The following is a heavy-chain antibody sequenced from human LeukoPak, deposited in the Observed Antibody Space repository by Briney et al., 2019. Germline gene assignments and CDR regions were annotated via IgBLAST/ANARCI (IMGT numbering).Heavy chain of an antibody. V-gene: IGHV4-39*01. D-gene: IGHD5-24*01. CDR1: GVSISSSNNL. Sequence: SDTLSLTCTVSGVSISSSNNLWGWSPQPRGKGLEWIGSMHYRGTTYYIPSLKSRVTISVDTSKNQFSLKLSSVTAAVTAVYYCARHEEEDGYNAKTFDFWGQGTLVTVSS. CDR2: MHYRGTT. CDR3: ARHEEEDGYNAKTFDF. J-gene: IGHJ4*02.